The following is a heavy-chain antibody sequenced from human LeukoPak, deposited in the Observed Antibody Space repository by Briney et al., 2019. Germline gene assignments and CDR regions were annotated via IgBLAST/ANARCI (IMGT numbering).Heavy chain of an antibody. CDR2: IYTSGST. CDR1: GGSISSGSYY. J-gene: IGHJ4*02. V-gene: IGHV4-61*02. CDR3: ARETTILTIFGVVSNFDY. D-gene: IGHD3-3*01. Sequence: SETLSLTCTVSGGSISSGSYYWSWIRQPAGKGLEWIGRIYTSGSTNYNPSLKSRVTISVDTSKNQFSLKLSSVTAADTAVYYCARETTILTIFGVVSNFDYWGQETLVTVSS.